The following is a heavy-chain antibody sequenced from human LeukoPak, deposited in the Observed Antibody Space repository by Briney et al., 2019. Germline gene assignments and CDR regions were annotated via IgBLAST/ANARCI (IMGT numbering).Heavy chain of an antibody. CDR3: TRDRGAYNLYDY. Sequence: GRSLRLSCTASGFTFGDYAMSWIRQAPGKGLEWVGFIRSKAYGETADYAASVKGRFTISRDDSKAIAYLQMNSLKTEDTAVYHCTRDRGAYNLYDYWGQGTLVTVST. V-gene: IGHV3-49*03. CDR2: IRSKAYGETA. D-gene: IGHD1-1*01. J-gene: IGHJ4*02. CDR1: GFTFGDYA.